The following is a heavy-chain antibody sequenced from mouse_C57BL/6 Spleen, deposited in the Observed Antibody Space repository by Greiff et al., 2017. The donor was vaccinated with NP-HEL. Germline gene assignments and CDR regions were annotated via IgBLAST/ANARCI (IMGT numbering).Heavy chain of an antibody. CDR1: GYAFSSYW. J-gene: IGHJ4*01. V-gene: IGHV1-80*01. CDR2: LYPGDGDP. CDR3: ARDDGYYYAMDY. D-gene: IGHD2-3*01. Sequence: VQLQQSGAELVKPGASVKISCKASGYAFSSYWMNWVKQRPGKGLEWIGQLYPGDGDPNYNGKFKGKAPLTADKSSSTAYMQLSLLTSDVSAVYFCARDDGYYYAMDYWGQGTSVTVSS.